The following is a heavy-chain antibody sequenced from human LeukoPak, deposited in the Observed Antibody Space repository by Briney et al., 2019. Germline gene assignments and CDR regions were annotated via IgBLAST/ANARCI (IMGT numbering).Heavy chain of an antibody. CDR2: INSDGSRT. Sequence: QPGGSLTLSCAASGFAFNDYWMNWVRQVPGKGLMWVARINSDGSRTTYADPVKGRSTVSRDNAKNTLYLQMNSLRAEDTAVYYCARDRSRWSIAPDADVWGQGTTVTVSS. J-gene: IGHJ6*02. CDR1: GFAFNDYW. V-gene: IGHV3-74*01. D-gene: IGHD2-15*01. CDR3: ARDRSRWSIAPDADV.